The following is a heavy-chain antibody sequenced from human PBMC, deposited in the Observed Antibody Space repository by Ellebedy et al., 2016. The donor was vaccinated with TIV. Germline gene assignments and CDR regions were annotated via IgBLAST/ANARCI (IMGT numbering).Heavy chain of an antibody. V-gene: IGHV4-34*01. Sequence: SETLSLXCAVYGGSFSGYYWTWIRQAPGKGPEWIGEINDSGTTNYNPSLKSRVTISVDTSKNQFSLKLTSVTAADTAVYHCARKYYYGSGSYWGSYYYYYYMDVWGKGTAVTVSS. CDR2: INDSGTT. D-gene: IGHD3-10*01. J-gene: IGHJ6*03. CDR3: ARKYYYGSGSYWGSYYYYYYMDV. CDR1: GGSFSGYY.